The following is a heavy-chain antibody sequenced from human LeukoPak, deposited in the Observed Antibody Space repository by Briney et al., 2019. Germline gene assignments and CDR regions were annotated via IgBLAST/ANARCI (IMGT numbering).Heavy chain of an antibody. CDR3: ARAGGSTWYVGLYY. CDR1: GGTFSSNV. D-gene: IGHD6-13*01. Sequence: ASVKVSCKASGGTFSSNVISWVRQAPGQGLEWMGRIIPIIGTPDYAQKFQGRVTITAGKSTNTAYMELASLKSEDTAVYYCARAGGSTWYVGLYYWGQGTLVTVSS. J-gene: IGHJ4*02. V-gene: IGHV1-69*04. CDR2: IIPIIGTP.